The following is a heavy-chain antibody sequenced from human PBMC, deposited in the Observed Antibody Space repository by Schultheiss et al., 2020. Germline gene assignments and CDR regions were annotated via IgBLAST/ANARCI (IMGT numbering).Heavy chain of an antibody. CDR1: GFTFSTDT. J-gene: IGHJ2*01. V-gene: IGHV3-23*05. Sequence: GGSLRLSCAASGFTFSTDTMSWVRQAPGKGLEWVSAITSSGTSQYADSVKGRFTISRDNSKNTLYLQMGSLRAEDMAVYYCARGRIPAATLKLYWYFEFWGRGTLVTVSS. CDR3: ARGRIPAATLKLYWYFEF. D-gene: IGHD2-2*01. CDR2: ITSSGTS.